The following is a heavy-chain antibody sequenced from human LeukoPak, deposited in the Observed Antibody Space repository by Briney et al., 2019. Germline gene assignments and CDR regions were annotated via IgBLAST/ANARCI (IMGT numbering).Heavy chain of an antibody. V-gene: IGHV3-30*04. CDR1: GFTFTTYA. Sequence: GGSLRLSCVASGFTFTTYAMHWVRQAPGKGLEWVAVTSYDGSNKHYADSVKGRFTISRDNSKNTLYLQMNSLSAEDTAIYYCARGLGSSTSRHTFDIWGQGTMVTVSS. CDR2: TSYDGSNK. D-gene: IGHD2-2*01. J-gene: IGHJ3*02. CDR3: ARGLGSSTSRHTFDI.